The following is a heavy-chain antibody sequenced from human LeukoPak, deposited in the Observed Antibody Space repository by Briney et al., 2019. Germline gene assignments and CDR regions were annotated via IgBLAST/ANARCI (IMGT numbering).Heavy chain of an antibody. CDR1: GYTFTSYD. V-gene: IGHV1-8*01. Sequence: GASVKVSCKASGYTFTSYDINWVRQATGQGLEWMGWMNPNSGNTGYAQKFQGRVTMTRNTSISTAYMGLSSLRSEDTAVYYCARDRSSSWFPYYYYGMDVWGQGTTVTVSS. CDR3: ARDRSSSWFPYYYYGMDV. CDR2: MNPNSGNT. J-gene: IGHJ6*02. D-gene: IGHD6-13*01.